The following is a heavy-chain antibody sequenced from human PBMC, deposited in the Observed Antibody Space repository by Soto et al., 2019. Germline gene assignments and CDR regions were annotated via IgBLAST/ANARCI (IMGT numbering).Heavy chain of an antibody. V-gene: IGHV3-23*01. D-gene: IGHD5-18*01. J-gene: IGHJ4*02. CDR3: AKPKAGYSYGDAVDY. Sequence: VGSLSLSCAASGFTFSSYAMSWVRQAPGKGLEWVSAISGSGGSTYYADSVKGRFTISRDNSKNTLYLQMNSLRAEDTAVYYCAKPKAGYSYGDAVDYWGQGTLVTVSS. CDR1: GFTFSSYA. CDR2: ISGSGGST.